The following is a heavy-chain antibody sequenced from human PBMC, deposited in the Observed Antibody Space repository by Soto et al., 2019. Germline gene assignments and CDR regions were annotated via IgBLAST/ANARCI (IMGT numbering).Heavy chain of an antibody. V-gene: IGHV3-7*01. J-gene: IGHJ6*02. CDR2: IKQDGSEK. CDR3: ARIPTQVDDYYYYYGMDV. CDR1: GFTFSSYW. D-gene: IGHD4-17*01. Sequence: EVQLVESGGGLVQPGGSLRLSCAASGFTFSSYWMSWVRQAPGKGLEWVANIKQDGSEKYYVGSVKGRFTISRDNAKNSLYLQMNSLRAEDTAVYYCARIPTQVDDYYYYYGMDVWGQGTTVTVSS.